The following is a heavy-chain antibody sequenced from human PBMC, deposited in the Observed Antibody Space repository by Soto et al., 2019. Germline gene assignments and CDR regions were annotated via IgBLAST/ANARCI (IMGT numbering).Heavy chain of an antibody. CDR3: ARDAPSMVRGVIITDDFYGMDV. J-gene: IGHJ6*02. D-gene: IGHD3-10*01. Sequence: ASVKVSCKASGYTFTSYGISWVRQAPGQGLEWMGWISAYNGNTNYAQKLQGRVTMTTDTSTSTAYMELRSLRSDDTAVYYCARDAPSMVRGVIITDDFYGMDVWGQGTTVTVSS. CDR1: GYTFTSYG. CDR2: ISAYNGNT. V-gene: IGHV1-18*01.